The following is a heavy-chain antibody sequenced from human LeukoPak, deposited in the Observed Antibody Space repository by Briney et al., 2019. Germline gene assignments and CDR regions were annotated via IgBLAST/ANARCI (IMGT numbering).Heavy chain of an antibody. CDR3: AREEERFASWGYFKY. V-gene: IGHV3-23*01. J-gene: IGHJ4*02. Sequence: EGSLRLSCTASGFTFSDYAMNWIRQATGKGLEWVSTISHSAHGIFYTDSVKGRFTISRDNSNNTVYLQMNSLRAEDTALYYCAREEERFASWGYFKYWGQGALVTVSS. CDR1: GFTFSDYA. D-gene: IGHD3-10*01. CDR2: ISHSAHGI.